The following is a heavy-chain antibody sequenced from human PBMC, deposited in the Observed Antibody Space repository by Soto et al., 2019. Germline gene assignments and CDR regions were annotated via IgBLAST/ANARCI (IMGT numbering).Heavy chain of an antibody. Sequence: ASVKVSCKASGYTFTGYYMHWVRQAPGQGLEWMGWINPNSGGANYAQKFQGWVAMTRDTSTITAYMELSRLRSDGTAVYYCAREMQDWFDPWGQGTLVTVSS. CDR2: INPNSGGA. V-gene: IGHV1-2*04. CDR1: GYTFTGYY. J-gene: IGHJ5*02. CDR3: AREMQDWFDP.